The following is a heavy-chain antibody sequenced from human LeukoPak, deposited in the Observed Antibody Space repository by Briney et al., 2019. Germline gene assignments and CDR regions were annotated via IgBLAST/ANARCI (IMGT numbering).Heavy chain of an antibody. CDR3: ARCSGGSCFGSWFDP. Sequence: ASVKVSCKASGYTFTGYYMHWVRQAPGQGLEWMGWINPNSGGTNYAQKFQGRVTMTRDTSISTAYMELSRLRSDDTAVYYCARCSGGSCFGSWFDPWGQGTLVTVSS. CDR1: GYTFTGYY. V-gene: IGHV1-2*02. CDR2: INPNSGGT. J-gene: IGHJ5*02. D-gene: IGHD2-15*01.